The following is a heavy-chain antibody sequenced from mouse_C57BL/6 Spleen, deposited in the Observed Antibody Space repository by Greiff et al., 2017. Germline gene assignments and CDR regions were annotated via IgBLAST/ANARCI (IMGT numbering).Heavy chain of an antibody. CDR2: IHPNSGST. J-gene: IGHJ2*01. CDR1: CYTFTSYW. Sequence: QVQLKQPGAELVKPGASVKLSCKASCYTFTSYWMHWVKQRPGQGLEWIGMIHPNSGSTNYNEKFKSKATLTVDKSSSTAYMQLSSLTSEDSAVYYCARGELTGIFDYWGQGTTLTVSS. V-gene: IGHV1-64*01. CDR3: ARGELTGIFDY. D-gene: IGHD4-1*01.